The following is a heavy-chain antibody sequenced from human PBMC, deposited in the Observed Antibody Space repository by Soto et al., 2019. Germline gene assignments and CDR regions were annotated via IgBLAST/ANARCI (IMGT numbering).Heavy chain of an antibody. V-gene: IGHV3-23*01. CDR1: GFTFSTVA. Sequence: GWSLRLSCVASGFTFSTVAMTLVRQAPGKGLEWVSSISDNGGNTDYADSVRGRFTLSRDNSKNTLYLQMNHLKAEDTAVYYCAKLYWNPRYFDYWGKGARVTVSS. D-gene: IGHD1-1*01. CDR3: AKLYWNPRYFDY. CDR2: ISDNGGNT. J-gene: IGHJ4*02.